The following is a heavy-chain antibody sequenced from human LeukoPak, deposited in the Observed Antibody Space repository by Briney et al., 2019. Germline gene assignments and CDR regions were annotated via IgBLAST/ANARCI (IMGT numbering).Heavy chain of an antibody. V-gene: IGHV4-39*01. J-gene: IGHJ4*02. CDR3: ARHDPHLFDY. Sequence: KSSETLSLTCTVSGGSISSSSYYWGWIRQPPGKGLEWIGNIYYSGSTYYNPSLKSRVTISVDTSKNQFSLKLSSVTAADTAVYYCARHDPHLFDYWGQGTLVTVSS. CDR2: IYYSGST. CDR1: GGSISSSSYY.